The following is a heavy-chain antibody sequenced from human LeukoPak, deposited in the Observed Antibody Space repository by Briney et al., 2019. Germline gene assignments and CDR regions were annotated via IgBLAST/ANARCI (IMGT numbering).Heavy chain of an antibody. CDR3: AREEEWLLSLYLDY. CDR2: ISYDGSNK. D-gene: IGHD3-3*01. CDR1: GFTFSSYA. J-gene: IGHJ4*02. V-gene: IGHV3-30*04. Sequence: GGSLRLSCAASGFTFSSYAMHWVRQAPGKGLEWVAVISYDGSNKYYADSVKGRFTISRDNSKNTLYLQMNSLRAEDTAVYYCAREEEWLLSLYLDYWGQGTLVTVSS.